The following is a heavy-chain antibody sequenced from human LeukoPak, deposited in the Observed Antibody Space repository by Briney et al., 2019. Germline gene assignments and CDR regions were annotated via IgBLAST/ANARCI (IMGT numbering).Heavy chain of an antibody. Sequence: PGGSLRLSCVASGFTFSSYEMNWVRQAPGKGLEWLSYISSSGSTIYNADSVKGRSTISRDNAKNSLYLQMNSLRAEDTAVYYCARDHCTSTSCYFAYWGQGTLVTVSS. CDR1: GFTFSSYE. J-gene: IGHJ4*02. V-gene: IGHV3-48*03. D-gene: IGHD2-2*01. CDR2: ISSSGSTI. CDR3: ARDHCTSTSCYFAY.